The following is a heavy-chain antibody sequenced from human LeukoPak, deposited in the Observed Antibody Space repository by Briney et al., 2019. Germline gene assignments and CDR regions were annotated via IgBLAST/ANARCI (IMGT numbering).Heavy chain of an antibody. CDR2: INPNSGGT. CDR1: GYTFTGYY. V-gene: IGHV1-2*02. D-gene: IGHD6-19*01. CDR3: ARPVAGTYAPLDS. Sequence: ASVKVSCKASGYTFTGYYMHWVRQAPGQGLEWMGWINPNSGGTNYAQKFQGRVTMTRDTSISTAYMELSRLRSDDTAVYYCARPVAGTYAPLDSWGQGILVTVSS. J-gene: IGHJ4*02.